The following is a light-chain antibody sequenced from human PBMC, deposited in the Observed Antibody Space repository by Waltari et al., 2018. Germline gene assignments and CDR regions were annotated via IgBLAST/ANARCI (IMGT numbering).Light chain of an antibody. CDR2: FDD. CDR3: STWDDSLNAWV. CDR1: SSNIGKNG. J-gene: IGLJ3*02. V-gene: IGLV1-36*01. Sequence: QSVLTQPPSVSEAPRQRVTISCSGRSSNIGKNGVNWYQHLPGEAPKLLIFFDDLLPSGVSDRVSCSRSGTSASLAISGLQPQDDADYYCSTWDDSLNAWVFGGGTKLTVL.